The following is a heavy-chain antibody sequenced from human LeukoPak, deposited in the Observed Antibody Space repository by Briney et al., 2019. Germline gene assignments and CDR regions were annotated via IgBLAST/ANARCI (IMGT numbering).Heavy chain of an antibody. CDR1: GGTFSSYA. J-gene: IGHJ4*02. CDR3: ARVGANGDYFDY. V-gene: IGHV1-69*13. Sequence: SVKVSCKASGGTFSSYAISWVRQAPGQGLEWMGGIIPIFGTANYAQKFQGRVTITADESTSTAYMELSSLRSEDTAVYYCARVGANGDYFDYWGQGTLVTVSS. D-gene: IGHD5-12*01. CDR2: IIPIFGTA.